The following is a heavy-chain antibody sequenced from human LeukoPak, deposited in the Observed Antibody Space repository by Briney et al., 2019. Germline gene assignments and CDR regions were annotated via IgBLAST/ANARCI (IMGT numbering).Heavy chain of an antibody. J-gene: IGHJ6*02. CDR1: GFTFSNYW. V-gene: IGHV3-7*03. Sequence: GGSLRLSCAASGFTFSNYWMSWVRQAPGKGLEWVANIKPDGSETYSVDSVKGRFTISRDNAKNSLYLQMNSLRAEDTAVYYCARTLRFFRFLDVWGQGTTVTVSS. CDR3: ARTLRFFRFLDV. CDR2: IKPDGSET. D-gene: IGHD3-3*01.